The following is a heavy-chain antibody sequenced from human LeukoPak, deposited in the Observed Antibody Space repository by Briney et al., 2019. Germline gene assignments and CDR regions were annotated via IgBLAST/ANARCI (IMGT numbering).Heavy chain of an antibody. V-gene: IGHV3-23*01. Sequence: PGGSLRLSCAASGFTFSDYYMSWIRQAPGKGLEWVSAISGSGGSTYYADSVKGRFTISRDNSKNTLYLQMNSLRAEDTAVYYCATVLRFLEWLWNTRDYWGQGTLVTVSS. CDR1: GFTFSDYY. CDR3: ATVLRFLEWLWNTRDY. D-gene: IGHD3-3*01. CDR2: ISGSGGST. J-gene: IGHJ4*02.